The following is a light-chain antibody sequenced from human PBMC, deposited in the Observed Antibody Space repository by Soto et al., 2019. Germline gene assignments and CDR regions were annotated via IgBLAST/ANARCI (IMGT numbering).Light chain of an antibody. CDR2: KAS. V-gene: IGKV1-5*03. CDR1: QSISTS. CDR3: QHCDSYWT. Sequence: DIPMTQSPSTLSASVGDRVTITCRASQSISTSLAWYQQKPGKAPKVLIYKASSLESGVPSRFIGSGSGTEFTLTISSLQPDDFATYYCQHCDSYWTFGQGTNVEIK. J-gene: IGKJ1*01.